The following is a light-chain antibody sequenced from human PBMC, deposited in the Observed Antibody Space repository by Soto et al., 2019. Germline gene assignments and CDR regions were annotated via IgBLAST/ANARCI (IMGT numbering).Light chain of an antibody. Sequence: QSALTQPASVSGSPGQSITISCTGTSSDVGGYNYVSWYQQHPGKAPKLMIYEVSNRPSGVSNRFSGSNSGNTASLTISGLRAEDEADYYCSSYTSSSVVFGGGTKVTVL. CDR1: SSDVGGYNY. CDR3: SSYTSSSVV. V-gene: IGLV2-14*01. CDR2: EVS. J-gene: IGLJ2*01.